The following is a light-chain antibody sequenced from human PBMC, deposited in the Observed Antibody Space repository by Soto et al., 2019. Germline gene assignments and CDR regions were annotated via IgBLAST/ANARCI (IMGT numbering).Light chain of an antibody. Sequence: EIVMQQSPATVSVSPGERATLSCRASQSISSNLAWYQQKPGQAPRLLMFRTSSRATGFPARFSGSGSGTELNLTISSLQSEDFGVYYCQQYNNWPRATFGGGTKVDI. J-gene: IGKJ4*01. CDR3: QQYNNWPRAT. CDR1: QSISSN. V-gene: IGKV3-15*01. CDR2: RTS.